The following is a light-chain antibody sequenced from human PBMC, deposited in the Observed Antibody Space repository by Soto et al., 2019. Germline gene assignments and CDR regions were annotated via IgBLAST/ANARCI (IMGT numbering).Light chain of an antibody. V-gene: IGLV2-14*01. CDR2: EVT. CDR1: SSDIGGHDY. J-gene: IGLJ3*02. Sequence: QSALTQPASVSGSPGQSITISCTGTSSDIGGHDYVSWYQHFPGKAPKLILYEVTQRPSGISPRFSGSKSGNTASLTISGLQSEDEADYYCSSYTTPATLLFGGGTKLTVL. CDR3: SSYTTPATLL.